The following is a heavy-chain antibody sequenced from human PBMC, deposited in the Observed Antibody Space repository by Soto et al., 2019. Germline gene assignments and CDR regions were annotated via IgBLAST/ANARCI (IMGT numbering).Heavy chain of an antibody. J-gene: IGHJ4*02. CDR2: IYYSGST. V-gene: IGHV4-59*01. D-gene: IGHD4-17*01. CDR1: GGSISSYY. CDR3: ARAADGRPFDY. Sequence: QVQLQESGPGLVKPSETLSLTCTVSGGSISSYYWSWIRQPPGKGLEWIGYIYYSGSTNYNPSLTSRVTISVDTSKNQFSLKLSSVTAADTAVYYCARAADGRPFDYWGQGTLVTVSS.